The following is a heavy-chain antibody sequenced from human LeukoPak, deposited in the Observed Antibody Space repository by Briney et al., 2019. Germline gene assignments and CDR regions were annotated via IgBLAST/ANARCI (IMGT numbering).Heavy chain of an antibody. CDR2: ISWNSGTI. J-gene: IGHJ4*02. CDR3: AKGAYSSSWYRFDY. CDR1: GFTFDDYA. D-gene: IGHD6-13*01. Sequence: GRSLRLSCAASGFTFDDYAMHWVRQAPGKGLEWVSGISWNSGTIGYVDSVKGRFTISRDNAKNSLYLQMNSLRAEDTALYYCAKGAYSSSWYRFDYWGQGTLVTVSS. V-gene: IGHV3-9*01.